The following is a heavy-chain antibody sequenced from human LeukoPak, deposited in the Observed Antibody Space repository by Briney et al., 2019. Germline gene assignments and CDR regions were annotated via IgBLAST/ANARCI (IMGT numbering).Heavy chain of an antibody. Sequence: PGGSLRLSCTASGFTFNSYSMTWVRQAPGKGLEWVSSIPSSSTYIYYADSMKGRFTISRDNANNSLYLQMNRLRAEDTALYFCARMRYTFNYEGNYHFMDVWGKGTTVTVSS. CDR3: ARMRYTFNYEGNYHFMDV. J-gene: IGHJ6*03. D-gene: IGHD2-2*02. CDR2: IPSSSTYI. CDR1: GFTFNSYS. V-gene: IGHV3-21*01.